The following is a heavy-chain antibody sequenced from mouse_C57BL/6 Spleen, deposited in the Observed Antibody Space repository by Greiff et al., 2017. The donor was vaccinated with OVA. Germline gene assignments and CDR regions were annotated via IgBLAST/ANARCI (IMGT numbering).Heavy chain of an antibody. J-gene: IGHJ4*01. Sequence: EVKLMESGGGLVKPGGSLKLSCAASGFTFSSYTMSWVRQTPEKRLEWVATISGGGGNTYYPDSVKGRFTISRDNAKNTLYLQMSSLRSEDTALYYCARQGRGYAMDYWGQGTSVTVSS. CDR2: ISGGGGNT. CDR3: ARQGRGYAMDY. CDR1: GFTFSSYT. V-gene: IGHV5-9*01.